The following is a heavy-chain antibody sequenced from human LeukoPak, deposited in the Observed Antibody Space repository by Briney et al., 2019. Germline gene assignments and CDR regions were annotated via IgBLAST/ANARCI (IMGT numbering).Heavy chain of an antibody. D-gene: IGHD3-16*02. Sequence: PGGSLRLSCAASGFTFEASAMSWVRQAPGKGLEWVAVITGGGESTYYADSVKGRFTISRDNSKNTLYLQMNSLRAEDTAVYYCAKFDLFGGVIVIGGYYFDYWGRGTLVTVSS. CDR2: ITGGGEST. CDR1: GFTFEASA. CDR3: AKFDLFGGVIVIGGYYFDY. J-gene: IGHJ4*02. V-gene: IGHV3-23*01.